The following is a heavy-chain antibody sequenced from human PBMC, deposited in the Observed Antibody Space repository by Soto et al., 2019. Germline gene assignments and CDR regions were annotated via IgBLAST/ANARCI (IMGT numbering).Heavy chain of an antibody. Sequence: EVQLVESGGGLVQPGGSLRLSCAASGFSFSIYAMDWVRQAPGKGLEWLSYINGGSNYIFYADSVKGRFTISRDNAKNSLYLQMDSLSADDTAVYYCARDGKRGYDFDNWGQGTLVTVSS. CDR1: GFSFSIYA. J-gene: IGHJ4*02. V-gene: IGHV3-48*01. CDR2: INGGSNYI. CDR3: ARDGKRGYDFDN. D-gene: IGHD1-1*01.